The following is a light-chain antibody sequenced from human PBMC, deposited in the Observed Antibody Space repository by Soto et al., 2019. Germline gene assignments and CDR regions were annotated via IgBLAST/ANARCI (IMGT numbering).Light chain of an antibody. J-gene: IGKJ3*01. CDR1: QSVLYSSSNKNY. CDR3: QQYYSTPFT. Sequence: DIVMTQSPDSLAVSLGERATINCKSSQSVLYSSSNKNYLAWYQQKPGQPPKLLIYWASTREYGVPDRFSGSGSGTDFSLIISSLEAEDVAFYYCQQYYSTPFTFGPGTKVDIK. V-gene: IGKV4-1*01. CDR2: WAS.